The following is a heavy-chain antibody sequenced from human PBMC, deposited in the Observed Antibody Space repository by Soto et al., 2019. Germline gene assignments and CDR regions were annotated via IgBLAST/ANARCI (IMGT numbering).Heavy chain of an antibody. CDR2: IYYSGST. CDR3: ARLGYCISTSCYDWFDP. Sequence: SETLSLTCTVSGGSISSSSYYWGWIRQPPGKGLEWIGSIYYSGSTYYNPSLKSRVTISVDTSKNQFSLKLSSVTAADAAVYYCARLGYCISTSCYDWFDPWGQGTLVTVSS. J-gene: IGHJ5*02. V-gene: IGHV4-39*07. D-gene: IGHD2-2*01. CDR1: GGSISSSSYY.